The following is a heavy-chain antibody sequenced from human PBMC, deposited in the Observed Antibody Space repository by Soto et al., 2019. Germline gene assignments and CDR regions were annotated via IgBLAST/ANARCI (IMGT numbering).Heavy chain of an antibody. CDR3: ARQYVSVPTIPMLSYDF. J-gene: IGHJ4*02. Sequence: GESLKISCKGSGYTFSAYWIAWVRQMPGKGLEWMGLIFPSDSDTRYSPSFQCQVTISVDKSISTAYLQWSSLKASDTAIYYCARQYVSVPTIPMLSYDFWGQGTLVTVSS. CDR1: GYTFSAYW. CDR2: IFPSDSDT. V-gene: IGHV5-51*01. D-gene: IGHD5-12*01.